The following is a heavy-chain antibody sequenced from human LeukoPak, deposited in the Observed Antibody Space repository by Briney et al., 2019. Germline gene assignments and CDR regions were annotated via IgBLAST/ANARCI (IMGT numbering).Heavy chain of an antibody. CDR2: IKQDGSEK. V-gene: IGHV3-7*01. CDR1: GFTFSSRW. Sequence: QTGGSLRLSCAASGFTFSSRWMSWVRQAPGKGLEWVANIKQDGSEKCHVDSVKGRFTISRDNAKNSLYLQMNSLRAEDTAVYYCARDRWELLSNSYHYCGLDVWGQGTTVTVSS. D-gene: IGHD2-15*01. J-gene: IGHJ6*02. CDR3: ARDRWELLSNSYHYCGLDV.